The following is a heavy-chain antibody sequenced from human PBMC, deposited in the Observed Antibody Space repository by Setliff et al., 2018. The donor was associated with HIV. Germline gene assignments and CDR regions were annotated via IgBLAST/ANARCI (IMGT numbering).Heavy chain of an antibody. CDR3: ARDSGPYYDYVWGTYRPEYFQH. D-gene: IGHD3-16*02. CDR2: ISSGSGFI. Sequence: GGSLRLSCAASGFDFSDYSINWVRQPPGKGLEWVSSISSGSGFIYYADSVKGRFTISRDNAKNSLFLQMNSLRAEDTAVYYCARDSGPYYDYVWGTYRPEYFQHWGQGTLVTVSS. V-gene: IGHV3-21*01. J-gene: IGHJ1*01. CDR1: GFDFSDYS.